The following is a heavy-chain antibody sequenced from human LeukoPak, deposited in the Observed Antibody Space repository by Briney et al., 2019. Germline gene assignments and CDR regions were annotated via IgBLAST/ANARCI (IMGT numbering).Heavy chain of an antibody. CDR2: INHSGST. D-gene: IGHD2-2*01. V-gene: IGHV4-34*01. Sequence: SETLSLTCAVYGGSFSGYYWSWIRQPPGKGLEWIGEINHSGSTNYNPSLKSRVTISVDTSKNQFSLKLSSVTAADTAVYYCARGGVVVPAATAMDVSGKGTTVTVSS. CDR3: ARGGVVVPAATAMDV. J-gene: IGHJ6*04. CDR1: GGSFSGYY.